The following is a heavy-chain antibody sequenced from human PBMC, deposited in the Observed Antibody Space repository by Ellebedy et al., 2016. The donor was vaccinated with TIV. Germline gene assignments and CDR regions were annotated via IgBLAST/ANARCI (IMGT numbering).Heavy chain of an antibody. CDR3: ARDPFARRAFDY. Sequence: ASVKVSXXASGYNFNTYTIHWVRQAPGQRLEWMGWLHPYNGNTKYAQKFQGRVTITRDTLATTAYMELRSLRFEDTAVYYCARDPFARRAFDYWGQGTLVAVSS. CDR2: LHPYNGNT. D-gene: IGHD2-21*01. V-gene: IGHV1-3*01. CDR1: GYNFNTYT. J-gene: IGHJ4*02.